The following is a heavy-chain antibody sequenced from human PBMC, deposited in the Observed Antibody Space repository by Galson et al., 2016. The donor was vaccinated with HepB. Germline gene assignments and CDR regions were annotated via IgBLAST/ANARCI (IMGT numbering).Heavy chain of an antibody. D-gene: IGHD3-10*01. CDR2: ISYTGGTT. CDR3: AKDAGTALVRGYHMAYNYYGMDV. V-gene: IGHV3-23*01. CDR1: GFTFNKEG. Sequence: LRLSCAASGFTFNKEGMSWVRQVPGKGLEWISSISYTGGTTYYADSAKGRFTVSRDHFKNSVFLQMNSLRVDDTAIYYCAKDAGTALVRGYHMAYNYYGMDVWGPGTTV. J-gene: IGHJ6*02.